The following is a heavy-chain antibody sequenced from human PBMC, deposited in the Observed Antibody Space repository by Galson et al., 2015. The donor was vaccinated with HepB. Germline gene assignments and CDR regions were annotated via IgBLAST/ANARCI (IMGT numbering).Heavy chain of an antibody. CDR2: IYPGDSDT. J-gene: IGHJ4*02. CDR3: ARGGEDPLLFYGSGSYGPLVY. D-gene: IGHD3-10*01. CDR1: GSSFTSYW. V-gene: IGHV5-51*01. Sequence: QSGAEVKKPGESLKISCKGSGSSFTSYWIGWVRQMPGKGLEWMGIIYPGDSDTRYSPSFQGQVTISADKSISTAYLQWSSLKASDTAMYYCARGGEDPLLFYGSGSYGPLVYWGQGTLVTVSS.